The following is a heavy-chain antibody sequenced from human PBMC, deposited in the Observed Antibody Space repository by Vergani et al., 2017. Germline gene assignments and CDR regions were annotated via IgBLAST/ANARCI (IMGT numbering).Heavy chain of an antibody. CDR2: ISPIVGTA. D-gene: IGHD6-13*01. CDR3: ARHSSDSSWYFGDDAFDI. CDR1: GGTFSSYA. J-gene: IGHJ3*02. Sequence: QVQLVQSGAEVKKPGSSVKVSCKASGGTFSSYAISWVRQAPGQGLEWMGGISPIVGTANYAQKFQGRVTITATKSTSTAYMELSSLRSEDTAVYYCARHSSDSSWYFGDDAFDIWGQGTMVTVSS. V-gene: IGHV1-69*06.